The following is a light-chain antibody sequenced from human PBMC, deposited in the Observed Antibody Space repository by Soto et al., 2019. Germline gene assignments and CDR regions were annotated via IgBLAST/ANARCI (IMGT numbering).Light chain of an antibody. CDR2: GAS. V-gene: IGKV3-20*01. CDR3: QQYGSSPHT. Sequence: EIVLTQSPGTLSLSPGERATLSCRASQSVSSSYLAWYQQKPGQAPRHLLYGASSRATGIPDRFSGSGSGTDFNLTISSLEPEAFAVYYCQQYGSSPHTFGQGTKLDIK. CDR1: QSVSSSY. J-gene: IGKJ2*01.